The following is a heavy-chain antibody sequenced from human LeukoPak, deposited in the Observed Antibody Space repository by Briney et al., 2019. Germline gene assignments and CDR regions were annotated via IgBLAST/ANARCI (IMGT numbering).Heavy chain of an antibody. J-gene: IGHJ4*02. CDR3: ARDFPRYCSGGSCYSFGY. V-gene: IGHV1-2*02. CDR1: GYTFTGYY. Sequence: ASVKVSCEASGYTFTGYYMHWVRQAPGQGLEWMGWINPNSGGTNYAQKFQGRVTMTRDTSISTAYMELSRLRSDDTAVYYCARDFPRYCSGGSCYSFGYWGQGTLVTVSS. CDR2: INPNSGGT. D-gene: IGHD2-15*01.